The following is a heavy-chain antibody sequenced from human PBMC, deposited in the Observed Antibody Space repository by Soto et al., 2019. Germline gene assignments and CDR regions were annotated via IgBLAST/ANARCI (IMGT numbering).Heavy chain of an antibody. V-gene: IGHV3-74*01. D-gene: IGHD2-2*01. CDR1: GFTFSSFW. CDR2: INSDGSNT. Sequence: EVQLVESGGGLVQPGGSLRLSCAASGFTFSSFWMHWVRQAPGEGLVWVSRINSDGSNTNYADSVKGRFTISRDNAKNTLYVQMNSLRAEDTAVYYCARGGVPAAMSYWGQGTLVTVSS. CDR3: ARGGVPAAMSY. J-gene: IGHJ4*02.